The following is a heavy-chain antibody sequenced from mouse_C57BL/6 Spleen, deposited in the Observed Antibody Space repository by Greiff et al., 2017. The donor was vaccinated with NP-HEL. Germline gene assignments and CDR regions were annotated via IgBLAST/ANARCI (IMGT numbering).Heavy chain of an antibody. J-gene: IGHJ4*01. Sequence: VQLQQSGPELVKPGASVKLSCTASGYSFTGYYMNWVKQSPEKSLEWIGEISPSTGGTTYNQTFKAPATFTVDNSSSTAYMQLKSLTSEDSAVYYLARSGSLTYYDYDPYAMDDWGQGATVTAYS. V-gene: IGHV1-42*01. CDR3: ARSGSLTYYDYDPYAMDD. D-gene: IGHD2-4*01. CDR1: GYSFTGYY. CDR2: ISPSTGGT.